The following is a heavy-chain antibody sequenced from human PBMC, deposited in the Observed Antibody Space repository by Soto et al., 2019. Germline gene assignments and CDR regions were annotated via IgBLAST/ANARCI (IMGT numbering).Heavy chain of an antibody. CDR1: GFTFRDYG. D-gene: IGHD3-10*01. V-gene: IGHV3-23*01. CDR2: ISGGAT. J-gene: IGHJ4*02. Sequence: EVQLLESGGGLVQPGGSRRLSCAASGFTFRDYGMGWVRQAPGKGLEWVSGISGGATYYADSVKGRFVISRDDSKNTLYLEMDSLRGEGTAVYYCTKDSGWTSADWGQGTLVSVSS. CDR3: TKDSGWTSAD.